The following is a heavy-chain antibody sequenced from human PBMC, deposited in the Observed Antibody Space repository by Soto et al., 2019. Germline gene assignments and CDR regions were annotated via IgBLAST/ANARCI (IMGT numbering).Heavy chain of an antibody. CDR3: ARGWFGPDV. CDR1: GFTLSGRS. Sequence: EVQLVESGGGLVQPGGSLRLSCAASGFTLSGRSMHWVRQAPGKGLVVVSGIDNAGTDSTYADSVKGRFTSSRDNAKNMLYLQMNSLRVEHTAVYYCARGWFGPDVWGKGTTVTVSS. CDR2: IDNAGTDS. V-gene: IGHV3-74*01. J-gene: IGHJ6*04. D-gene: IGHD3-10*01.